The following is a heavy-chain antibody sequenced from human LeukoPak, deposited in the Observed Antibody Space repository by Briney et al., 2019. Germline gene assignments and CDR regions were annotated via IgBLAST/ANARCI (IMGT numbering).Heavy chain of an antibody. V-gene: IGHV3-7*01. CDR2: IKQDGSEK. J-gene: IGHJ4*02. CDR3: AREETPYDSFDY. D-gene: IGHD3-22*01. CDR1: GFMFSSNW. Sequence: GGSLRLSCAASGFMFSSNWMSWVRLAPGKGLEWVANIKQDGSEKYYVDSVKGRFTISRDNAKNSLYLQMNSLRAEDTAVYYCAREETPYDSFDYWGQGTLVTVSS.